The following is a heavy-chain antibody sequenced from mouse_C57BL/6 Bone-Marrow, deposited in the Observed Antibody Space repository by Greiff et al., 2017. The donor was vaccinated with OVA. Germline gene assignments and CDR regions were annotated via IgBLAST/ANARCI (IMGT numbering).Heavy chain of an antibody. CDR2: IYPRSGNT. D-gene: IGHD3-2*02. Sequence: VQLQESGAELARPGASVKLSCKASGYTFTSSGISWVKQRTGQGLEWIGEIYPRSGNTYYNEKFKGKATLTDDKSSSTAYMELRSLTSEDSAVYFCARTELRLRRNLDYWGQGTTLTVSS. CDR1: GYTFTSSG. J-gene: IGHJ2*01. V-gene: IGHV1-81*01. CDR3: ARTELRLRRNLDY.